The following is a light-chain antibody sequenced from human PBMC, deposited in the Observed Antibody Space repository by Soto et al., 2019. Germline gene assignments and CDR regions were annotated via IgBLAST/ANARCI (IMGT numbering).Light chain of an antibody. Sequence: EIVMTHSPATLSVSPWGIATLSCRASQSISDTLAWYQQKPGQAPRLLIYSASRGATGFPARFSGSGSGTDFTLTISSLQSEDFAVYYCQQYNNWPWTFGQGTKVDIK. CDR1: QSISDT. J-gene: IGKJ1*01. CDR3: QQYNNWPWT. CDR2: SAS. V-gene: IGKV3-15*01.